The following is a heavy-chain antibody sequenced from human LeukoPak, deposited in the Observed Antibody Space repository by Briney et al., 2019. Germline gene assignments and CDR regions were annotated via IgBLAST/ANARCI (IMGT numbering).Heavy chain of an antibody. D-gene: IGHD3-10*01. J-gene: IGHJ4*02. CDR1: GGSISSGGYY. V-gene: IGHV4-30-2*01. Sequence: SETLSLTCTVSGGSISSGGYYWSWIRQPPGKGLEWIGYIYHSGSTYYNPSLKSRVTISVDRSKNQFSLKLSSVTAADTAVYYCARGILWFGELSNFDYWGQGTLVTVSS. CDR2: IYHSGST. CDR3: ARGILWFGELSNFDY.